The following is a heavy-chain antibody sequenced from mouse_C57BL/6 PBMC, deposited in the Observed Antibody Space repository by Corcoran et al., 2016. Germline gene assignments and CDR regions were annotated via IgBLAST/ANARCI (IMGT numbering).Heavy chain of an antibody. Sequence: QVTLKESGPGILQSSQTLSLTCSFSGFSLSTSGMGVSWIRQPSGKGLEWLAHIYWDDDKRYNPSLTSRLTISKDTSRNQVFLKITSVDTADTATYYCARSLYGSSYYFDYWGQGTTLTVSS. V-gene: IGHV8-12*01. CDR3: ARSLYGSSYYFDY. J-gene: IGHJ2*01. D-gene: IGHD1-1*01. CDR1: GFSLSTSGMG. CDR2: IYWDDDK.